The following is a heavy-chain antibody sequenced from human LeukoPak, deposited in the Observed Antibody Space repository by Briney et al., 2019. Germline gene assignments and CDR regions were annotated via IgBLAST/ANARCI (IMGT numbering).Heavy chain of an antibody. Sequence: SETLSLTCAVSGGSISSSNWWSWVRQPPGKGLEWIGEIYHSGSTNYNPSLKSRVTISVGKSKNQFSLKLSAVTAADTAVYYCARVGYCSGGSCYPGDYWGQGTLVTVSS. CDR2: IYHSGST. D-gene: IGHD2-15*01. CDR1: GGSISSSNW. V-gene: IGHV4-4*02. J-gene: IGHJ4*02. CDR3: ARVGYCSGGSCYPGDY.